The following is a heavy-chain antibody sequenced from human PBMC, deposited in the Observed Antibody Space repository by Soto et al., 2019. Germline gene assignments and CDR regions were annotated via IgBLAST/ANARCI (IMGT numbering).Heavy chain of an antibody. CDR1: GFTFSSFG. V-gene: IGHV3-30*18. Sequence: GGSLRLSCVASGFTFSSFGMHWVRQAPGKGLEWVAVTSYDGSNTYYADSVKGRFTISRDNSKNTLYLQMNSLGAEDTAVYYCAKGGALVPAAILDYWGQGTLVTVSS. CDR3: AKGGALVPAAILDY. D-gene: IGHD2-2*01. J-gene: IGHJ4*02. CDR2: TSYDGSNT.